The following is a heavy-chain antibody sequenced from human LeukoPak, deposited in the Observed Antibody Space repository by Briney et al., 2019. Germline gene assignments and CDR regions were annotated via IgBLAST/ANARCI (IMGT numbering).Heavy chain of an antibody. Sequence: SETLSLTCAVYGGSFSGYYWSWIRQPPGKGLEWIGEINHSGSTNYNPSLKSRVTISVDTSKNQFSLKLSSVTAADTAVYYRARHCSGGSCYSLFDYWGQGTLVTVSS. D-gene: IGHD2-15*01. V-gene: IGHV4-34*01. CDR2: INHSGST. J-gene: IGHJ4*02. CDR1: GGSFSGYY. CDR3: ARHCSGGSCYSLFDY.